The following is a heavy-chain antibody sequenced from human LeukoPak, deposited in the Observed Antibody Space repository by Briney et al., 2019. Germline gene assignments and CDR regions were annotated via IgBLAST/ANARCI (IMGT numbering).Heavy chain of an antibody. CDR3: ARGPVLRYFDWTLPPNWFDP. Sequence: ASVKVSCKASGGTFSSYAISWARQAPGQGLEWMGGIIPIFGTANYAQKFQGRVTITADESTSTAYMELSSLRSEDTAVYYCARGPVLRYFDWTLPPNWFDPWGQGTLVTVSS. CDR2: IIPIFGTA. CDR1: GGTFSSYA. D-gene: IGHD3-9*01. V-gene: IGHV1-69*13. J-gene: IGHJ5*02.